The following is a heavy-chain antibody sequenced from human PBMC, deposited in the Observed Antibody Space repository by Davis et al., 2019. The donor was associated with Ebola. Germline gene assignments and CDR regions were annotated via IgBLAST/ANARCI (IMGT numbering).Heavy chain of an antibody. D-gene: IGHD3-22*01. J-gene: IGHJ2*01. CDR3: ARVGSSGWIYWFFDL. CDR2: TYYSGSI. V-gene: IGHV4-61*01. CDR1: GGSVNSGHYY. Sequence: MPSETLSLTCSVSGGSVNSGHYYWSWIRQPPGKGLEWLGYTYYSGSITYNTFLKSRVTISVDTSKNQFSLKLSYVTAADAAVYYCARVGSSGWIYWFFDLWGRGTLVTVSS.